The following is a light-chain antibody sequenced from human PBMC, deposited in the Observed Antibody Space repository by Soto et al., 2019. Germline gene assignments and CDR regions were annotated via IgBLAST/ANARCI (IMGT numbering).Light chain of an antibody. CDR3: AAWDDSLGGFYV. Sequence: QSALTQPPSVSGAPGQRVIISCTGGSSNIGANNDVHWYQQTPGRAPKLLIYGDNNRPSGVPDRFSGSKSGTSASLAITGLQAEDEADYYCAAWDDSLGGFYVFGTGTKLTVL. V-gene: IGLV1-40*01. CDR1: SSNIGANND. J-gene: IGLJ1*01. CDR2: GDN.